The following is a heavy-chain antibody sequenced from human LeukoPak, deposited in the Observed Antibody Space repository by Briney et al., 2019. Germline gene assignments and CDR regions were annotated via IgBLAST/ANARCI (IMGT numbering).Heavy chain of an antibody. J-gene: IGHJ4*02. V-gene: IGHV3-23*01. CDR1: GFTFSGYA. CDR2: ISGSGGST. CDR3: AKDHDYGSGSYLTPEGY. D-gene: IGHD3-10*01. Sequence: GGSLRLSCAASGFTFSGYAMSWVRQAPGKGLEWVSAISGSGGSTYYADSVKGRFTISRDNSKNTLYLQMNSLRAEDTAVYYCAKDHDYGSGSYLTPEGYWGQGTLVTVSS.